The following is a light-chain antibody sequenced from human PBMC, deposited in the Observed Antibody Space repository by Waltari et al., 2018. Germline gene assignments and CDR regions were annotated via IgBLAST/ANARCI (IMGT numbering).Light chain of an antibody. Sequence: EKVMTQSPATLSVSPGGVVTLSCRASQGIASNFACYQYRPGQAPRLLIYDASTRASGIPSRFSGSWSGTEFTLTISGLQSDDSALYYCQQYNDWYSFGQGTKVEI. J-gene: IGKJ2*03. CDR1: QGIASN. CDR3: QQYNDWYS. CDR2: DAS. V-gene: IGKV3-15*01.